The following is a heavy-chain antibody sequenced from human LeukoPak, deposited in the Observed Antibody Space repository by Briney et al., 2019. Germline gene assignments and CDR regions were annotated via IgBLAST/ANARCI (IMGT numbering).Heavy chain of an antibody. CDR3: ARGGWFDP. V-gene: IGHV4-61*02. CDR1: GDSISSGSYF. J-gene: IGHJ5*02. Sequence: PSETLSLTCTVSGDSISSGSYFWSWIRQPAGKGLEWIGRISTTGSTNYNPSLKSRISISAVTSKNQFSLRLSSVTAADTAVYYCARGGWFDPWGQGTLVTVSS. CDR2: ISTTGST.